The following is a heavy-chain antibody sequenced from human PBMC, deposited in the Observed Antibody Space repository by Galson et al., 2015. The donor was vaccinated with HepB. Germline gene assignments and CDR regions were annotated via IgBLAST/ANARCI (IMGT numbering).Heavy chain of an antibody. Sequence: VYGGSFSGYYWSWIRQPPGKGLEWIGYIYYSGSTNYNPSLKSRVTISVDTSKNQFSLKLSSVTAADTAVYYCARVNRPLWFGELIFAFDIWGQGTMVTVSS. J-gene: IGHJ3*02. V-gene: IGHV4-59*01. CDR3: ARVNRPLWFGELIFAFDI. CDR1: GGSFSGYY. CDR2: IYYSGST. D-gene: IGHD3-10*01.